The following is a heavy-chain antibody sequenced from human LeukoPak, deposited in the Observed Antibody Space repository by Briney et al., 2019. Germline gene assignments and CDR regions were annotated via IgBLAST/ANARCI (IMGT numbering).Heavy chain of an antibody. CDR1: GVSFSGYY. J-gene: IGHJ4*02. Sequence: SETLSLTCAVYGVSFSGYYWSWIRQPPGKGLEWIGSIYYSGSTYYNPSLKSRVTISVDTSKNQFSLKLSSVTAADTAVYYCASRGGSSGWYVFDYWGQGTLVTVSS. CDR2: IYYSGST. D-gene: IGHD6-19*01. V-gene: IGHV4-34*01. CDR3: ASRGGSSGWYVFDY.